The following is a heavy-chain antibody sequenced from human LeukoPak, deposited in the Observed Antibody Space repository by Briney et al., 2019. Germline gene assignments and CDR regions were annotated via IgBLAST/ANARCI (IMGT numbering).Heavy chain of an antibody. J-gene: IGHJ6*03. V-gene: IGHV1-18*01. Sequence: ASVKVSCKASGYTFTSYGISWVRQAPGQGLEWMGWISAYNGNTNYAQKLQGRVTMTTDTSTSTAYMELRSLRSDDTAVYYCASEGYDFCSGTTSYYYYMDVWGKGTTVTVSS. CDR3: ASEGYDFCSGTTSYYYYMDV. CDR1: GYTFTSYG. CDR2: ISAYNGNT. D-gene: IGHD3-3*01.